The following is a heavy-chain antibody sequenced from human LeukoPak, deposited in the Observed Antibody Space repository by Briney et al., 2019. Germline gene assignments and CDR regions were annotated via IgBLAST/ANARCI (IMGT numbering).Heavy chain of an antibody. CDR1: GFAFDEHG. CDR2: INWSGGST. J-gene: IGHJ4*02. V-gene: IGHV3-20*04. Sequence: GSLRLSCTASGFAFDEHGMSWVRQVPGKGLEWVSGINWSGGSTGYADPLRGRFTISRDNAKNSLYLQMDSLRAEDTALYYCARAPITSPFYFDYWGQGTLATVSS. CDR3: ARAPITSPFYFDY. D-gene: IGHD2-2*01.